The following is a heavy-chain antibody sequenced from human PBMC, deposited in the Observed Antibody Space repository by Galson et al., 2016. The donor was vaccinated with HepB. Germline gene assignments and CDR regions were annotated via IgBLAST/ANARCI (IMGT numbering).Heavy chain of an antibody. J-gene: IGHJ4*02. CDR2: LYYSGSN. V-gene: IGHV4-39*01. CDR1: GGSISSSRYS. D-gene: IGHD2-2*01. CDR3: ARYCSSTSCSRYGDILTGYDGPF. Sequence: LSLTCTVSGGSISSSRYSWGWIRQPPGKGLEWIGRLYYSGSNYYNSSLKSRVTISVDTSKNQFSLNLSAVTAADTAVYYCARYCSSTSCSRYGDILTGYDGPFWGQGTLVTVSS.